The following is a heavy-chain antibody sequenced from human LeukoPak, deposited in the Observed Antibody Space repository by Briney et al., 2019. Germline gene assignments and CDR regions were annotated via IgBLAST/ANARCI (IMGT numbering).Heavy chain of an antibody. J-gene: IGHJ6*02. Sequence: GGSLRLSCAASGFTFSSYSMNWVRQAPGKGLEWVSSISSSSSYIYYADSVKGRFTISRDNAKNSLYLQMNSLRAEDTAVYYCARGDKDFYYGMDVWGQGTTVTVSS. CDR1: GFTFSSYS. V-gene: IGHV3-21*01. D-gene: IGHD2-15*01. CDR3: ARGDKDFYYGMDV. CDR2: ISSSSSYI.